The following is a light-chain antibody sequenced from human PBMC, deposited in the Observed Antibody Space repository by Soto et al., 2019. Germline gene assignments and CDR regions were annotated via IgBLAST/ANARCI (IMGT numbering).Light chain of an antibody. CDR1: QSVSNN. V-gene: IGKV3-15*01. Sequence: EIVLTQSPGTLSLSPGERATLSCRASQSVSNNYLAWYQQKPGQAPRLIIYGASTRATGIPARFSGSGSGTEFTLTISSLQSGDFAIYYCQQYRNWPRTFGQGTKVDIK. CDR3: QQYRNWPRT. CDR2: GAS. J-gene: IGKJ1*01.